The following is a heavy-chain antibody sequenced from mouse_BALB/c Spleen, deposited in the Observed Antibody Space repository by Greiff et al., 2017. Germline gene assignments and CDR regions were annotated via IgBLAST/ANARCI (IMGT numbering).Heavy chain of an antibody. Sequence: VQLKESGGGLVQPGGSLRLSCATSGFTFTDYYMSWVRQPPGKALEWLGFIRNKANGYTTEYSASVKGRFTISRDNSQSILYLQMNTLRAEDSATYYCARDGYYGSSYRFAYWGQGTLVTVSA. CDR1: GFTFTDYY. J-gene: IGHJ3*01. CDR3: ARDGYYGSSYRFAY. V-gene: IGHV7-3*02. CDR2: IRNKANGYTT. D-gene: IGHD1-1*01.